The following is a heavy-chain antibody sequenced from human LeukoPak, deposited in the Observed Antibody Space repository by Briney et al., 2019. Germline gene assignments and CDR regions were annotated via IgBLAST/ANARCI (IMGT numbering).Heavy chain of an antibody. CDR1: GYTFSSYS. Sequence: GGSLRLSCAASGYTFSSYSMSWVRRAPGKGLEWVSSITTSSTYISYADSAKGRFTISRDNAKNSLYLQMNSLRAEDTAVYHCARGKYSSGWFDYWGQGTLVTVSS. CDR2: ITTSSTYI. CDR3: ARGKYSSGWFDY. V-gene: IGHV3-21*01. D-gene: IGHD6-19*01. J-gene: IGHJ4*02.